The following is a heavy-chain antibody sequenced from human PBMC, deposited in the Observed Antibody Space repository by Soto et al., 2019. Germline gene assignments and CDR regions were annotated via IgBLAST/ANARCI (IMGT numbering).Heavy chain of an antibody. Sequence: QIALQESGPTVVKPTQTLTLTCTFSGFSLTTTGVGVGWIRHAPGKALEWLAMVYWNDERRYRPSLKSRLTITQDTSKNQVVLTMTYMDPVDTATYFCAHYDSSGYFSHFDSWGQGTLVTVSS. V-gene: IGHV2-5*01. J-gene: IGHJ4*02. CDR2: VYWNDER. D-gene: IGHD3-22*01. CDR1: GFSLTTTGVG. CDR3: AHYDSSGYFSHFDS.